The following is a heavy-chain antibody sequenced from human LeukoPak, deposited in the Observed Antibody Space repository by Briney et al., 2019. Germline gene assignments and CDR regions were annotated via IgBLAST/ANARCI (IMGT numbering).Heavy chain of an antibody. CDR3: ARDEEIDWFDP. D-gene: IGHD2-21*01. CDR2: ISAYNGNR. J-gene: IGHJ5*02. V-gene: IGHV1-18*01. Sequence: ASVKVSCKASGYTFTSYGISWLRQAPGQGLEWMGWISAYNGNRNYAQKLQGRVAMTTDTSTSTAYMELRSLRSDDAAVYYCARDEEIDWFDPWGQGTLVTVSS. CDR1: GYTFTSYG.